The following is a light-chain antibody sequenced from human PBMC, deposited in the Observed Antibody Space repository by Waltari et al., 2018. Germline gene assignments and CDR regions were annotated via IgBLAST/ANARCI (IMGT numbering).Light chain of an antibody. J-gene: IGKJ5*01. CDR1: QVISSS. V-gene: IGKV1-NL1*01. CDR2: GAS. Sequence: TCRSSQVISSSLALYQNKVGEAPKLLLLGASRLESGVPSRFSGSGSGTVYTLTISSLQPEDFATYYCQQYFGIPITFGQGTRLE. CDR3: QQYFGIPIT.